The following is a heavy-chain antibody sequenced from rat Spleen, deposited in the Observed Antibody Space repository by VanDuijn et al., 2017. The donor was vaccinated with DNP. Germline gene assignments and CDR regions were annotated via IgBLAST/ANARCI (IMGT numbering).Heavy chain of an antibody. CDR3: ARVQLGYYALDA. CDR2: ISTAGGNT. Sequence: EVQLVESGGGLVQPGRSMKLSCAASGFTFSNYYMAWVRQAPTKGLEWVASISTAGGNTYYRDSVKGRFTISRDNAKSNLYLQMDSLRSEETATYYCARVQLGYYALDAWGQGTSVTVSS. J-gene: IGHJ4*01. D-gene: IGHD5-1*01. CDR1: GFTFSNYY. V-gene: IGHV5S11*01.